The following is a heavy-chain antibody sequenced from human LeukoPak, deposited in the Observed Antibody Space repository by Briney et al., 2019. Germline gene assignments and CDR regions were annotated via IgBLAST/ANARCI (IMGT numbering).Heavy chain of an antibody. CDR3: ARGPQKAYDIVSGSYRYHFDY. Sequence: ASVNVSCKASGYTLTSYDINWVRQATGQGLEWMGWMNPDSSNTGYAQKFQGRVTMTRNTSISTAYMELSSLRSEDTAVYYCARGPQKAYDIVSGSYRYHFDYWGQGTLVTVSS. CDR2: MNPDSSNT. V-gene: IGHV1-8*01. J-gene: IGHJ4*02. D-gene: IGHD3-16*02. CDR1: GYTLTSYD.